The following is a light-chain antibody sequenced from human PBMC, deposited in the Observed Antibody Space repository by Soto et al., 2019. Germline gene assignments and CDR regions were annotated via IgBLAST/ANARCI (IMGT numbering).Light chain of an antibody. CDR3: QKYNSPPRT. CDR1: QYISHY. J-gene: IGKJ1*01. CDR2: AAS. V-gene: IGKV1-27*01. Sequence: DIPMTQSPSSLSASVGDRVTITCRASQYISHYLAWYQQKPGKVPKLLIYAASTLQSGVPSRFSGRGSGTDFTLTISSLQPEDFATYYCQKYNSPPRTFGQGTKVEIK.